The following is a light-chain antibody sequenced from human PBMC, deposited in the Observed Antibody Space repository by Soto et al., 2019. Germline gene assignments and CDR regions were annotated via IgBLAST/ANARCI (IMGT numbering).Light chain of an antibody. Sequence: EIVMTQSPATLSVSPGERATLSCRASQSVSSNLAWYQQKPGQAPRLLIYGASTRATGIPASFSGSGSGTEFTLTISSLQSEDFAVYYCQQYNTRGTFGQGTKLEIK. CDR2: GAS. J-gene: IGKJ2*02. CDR3: QQYNTRGT. V-gene: IGKV3-15*01. CDR1: QSVSSN.